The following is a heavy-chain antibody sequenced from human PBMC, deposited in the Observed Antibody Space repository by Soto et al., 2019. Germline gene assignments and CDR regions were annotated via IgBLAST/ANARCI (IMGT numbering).Heavy chain of an antibody. CDR2: ISHSGST. V-gene: IGHV4-34*01. D-gene: IGHD2-2*01. CDR1: GGSFSGYY. Sequence: QVQLQQWGAGLLKPSETLSLTCAVYGGSFSGYYWSWIRQSPGKGLEWIGEISHSGSTIYNPPLESRVTISADTSKNQFSLRLSSVTAADTALYYCARYCSSATCYGVFDYWGQGTLVTVSS. J-gene: IGHJ4*02. CDR3: ARYCSSATCYGVFDY.